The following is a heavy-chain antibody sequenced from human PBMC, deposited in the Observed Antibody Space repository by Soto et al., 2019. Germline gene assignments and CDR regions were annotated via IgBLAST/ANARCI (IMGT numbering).Heavy chain of an antibody. Sequence: PSETLSLTCTVSGASVSTGAYYWGWVRQRPGKGLEWVGYIYESGYTYYNTSLKSRLTISLDRSNNQFSPGLTSVTAADTAVYYCVRALRHTAMVYPWLDPWGQGTLVTVSS. CDR1: GASVSTGAYY. V-gene: IGHV4-31*03. CDR3: VRALRHTAMVYPWLDP. J-gene: IGHJ5*02. CDR2: IYESGYT. D-gene: IGHD5-18*01.